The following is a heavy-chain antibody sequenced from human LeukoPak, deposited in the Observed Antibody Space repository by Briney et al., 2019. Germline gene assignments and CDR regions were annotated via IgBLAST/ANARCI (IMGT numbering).Heavy chain of an antibody. V-gene: IGHV4-59*12. CDR1: GGSISSYY. J-gene: IGHJ5*02. CDR2: IYNSGST. Sequence: SETLSLTCTVSGGSISSYYWSWIRQPPGKGLEWIGYIYNSGSTNYNPSLKSRVTISVDTSKNQFSLKLSSVTAADTAVYYCARDHPDWFDPWGQGTLVTVSS. CDR3: ARDHPDWFDP.